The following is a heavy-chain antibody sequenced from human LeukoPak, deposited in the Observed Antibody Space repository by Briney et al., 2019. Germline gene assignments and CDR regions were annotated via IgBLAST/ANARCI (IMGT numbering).Heavy chain of an antibody. CDR3: ARDRAPSYCSSTSCYTWGMDV. V-gene: IGHV1-2*02. CDR1: GYTFTGYY. Sequence: ASVKVPCKASGYTFTGYYMHWVRQAPGQGLEWMGWINPNSGGTNYAQKFQGRVTMTRDTSISTAYMELSRLRSDDTAVYYCARDRAPSYCSSTSCYTWGMDVWGQGTTVTVSS. J-gene: IGHJ6*02. D-gene: IGHD2-2*02. CDR2: INPNSGGT.